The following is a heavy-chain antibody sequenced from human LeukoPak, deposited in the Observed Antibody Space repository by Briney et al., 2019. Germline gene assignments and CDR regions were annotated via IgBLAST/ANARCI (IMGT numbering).Heavy chain of an antibody. D-gene: IGHD6-6*01. CDR3: ARRGRIAARPTNENWFGP. Sequence: GASVKVSCKASGYTFTSYDINWVRQATGQGLEWMGWMNPNSGNTGYAQKFQGRVTMTRNTSISTAYMELSSLRSEDTAVYYCARRGRIAARPTNENWFGPWGQGTLVTVSS. CDR1: GYTFTSYD. J-gene: IGHJ5*02. CDR2: MNPNSGNT. V-gene: IGHV1-8*01.